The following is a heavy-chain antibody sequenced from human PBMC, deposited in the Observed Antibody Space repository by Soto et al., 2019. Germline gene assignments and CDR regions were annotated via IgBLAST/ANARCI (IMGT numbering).Heavy chain of an antibody. CDR2: SYWDDDK. V-gene: IGHV2-5*02. CDR3: AHATITIFGVVIGHNWFDP. Sequence: QITLKESGPTLVKPTQTLTLTCTFSGFSLSTSGVGVCWIRQPPGKALEWLALSYWDDDKRYSPSLKSRLTITKATSKNQVDLTMTNMDPVDTATYYCAHATITIFGVVIGHNWFDPWGQGTLVTVSA. J-gene: IGHJ5*02. CDR1: GFSLSTSGVG. D-gene: IGHD3-3*01.